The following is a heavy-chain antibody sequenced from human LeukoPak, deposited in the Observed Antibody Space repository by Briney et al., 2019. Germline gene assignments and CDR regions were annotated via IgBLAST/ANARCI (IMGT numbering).Heavy chain of an antibody. CDR2: SYYSGST. CDR3: ARGYSSSWYYFDY. V-gene: IGHV4-59*01. CDR1: GGSISSYC. J-gene: IGHJ4*02. D-gene: IGHD6-13*01. Sequence: SETLSLTCTVSGGSISSYCWSWIRQPPGRGLGWIGYSYYSGSTNYNPSLKSRVTISGDTSKNQCSLKLSSVTAADTAVYYCARGYSSSWYYFDYWGQGTLVTVSS.